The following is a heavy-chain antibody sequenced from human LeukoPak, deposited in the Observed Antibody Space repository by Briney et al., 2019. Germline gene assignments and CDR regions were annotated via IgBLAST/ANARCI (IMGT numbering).Heavy chain of an antibody. CDR3: AREASVDIVATIYYFDY. D-gene: IGHD5-12*01. CDR1: GYTFTSYG. CDR2: ISAYNGNT. J-gene: IGHJ4*02. Sequence: ASVKVSCKASGYTFTSYGISWVRQAPGQGLEWMGWISAYNGNTNYAQKPQGRVTMTTDTSTSTAYMELRSLRSDDTAVYYCAREASVDIVATIYYFDYWGQGTLVTVSS. V-gene: IGHV1-18*01.